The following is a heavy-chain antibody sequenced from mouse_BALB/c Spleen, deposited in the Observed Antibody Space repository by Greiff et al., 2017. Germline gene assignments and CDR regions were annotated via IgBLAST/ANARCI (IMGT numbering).Heavy chain of an antibody. Sequence: LVKTGASVKISCKASGYAFTGYYMHWVKQSHGKSLEWIGYISCYNGATSYNQKFKGKATFTVDTSSSTAYMQFNSLTSEDSAVYYCARSRVYYAMDYWGQGTSVTVSS. J-gene: IGHJ4*01. V-gene: IGHV1S34*01. CDR1: GYAFTGYY. CDR2: ISCYNGAT. CDR3: ARSRVYYAMDY.